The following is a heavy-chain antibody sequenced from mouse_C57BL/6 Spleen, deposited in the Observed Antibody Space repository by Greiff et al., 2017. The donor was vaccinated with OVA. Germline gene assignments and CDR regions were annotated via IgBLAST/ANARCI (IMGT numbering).Heavy chain of an antibody. CDR1: GFTFSDYG. V-gene: IGHV5-17*01. D-gene: IGHD2-2*01. CDR3: ARPGYDDGNYFDY. J-gene: IGHJ2*01. Sequence: EVQLVESGGGLVKPGGSLKLSCAASGFTFSDYGMHWVRQAPEKGLEWVAYISSGSSTIYYADTVKGRFTISRDNAKNTLFLQMTSLRSEDTAMYYCARPGYDDGNYFDYWGQGTTLTVSS. CDR2: ISSGSSTI.